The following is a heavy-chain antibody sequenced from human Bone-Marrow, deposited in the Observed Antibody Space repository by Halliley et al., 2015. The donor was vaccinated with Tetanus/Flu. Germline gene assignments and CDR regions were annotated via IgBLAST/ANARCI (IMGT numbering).Heavy chain of an antibody. D-gene: IGHD1-1*01. CDR2: IHCSGST. Sequence: TLSLTCTVSGGSISSDSYYWAWIRQPPGKGLEWIGSIHCSGSTYYNASLTSRVTISVDTSKNQFSLQLSSVTAADTAVYYCSSGTGYYWGQGTLVTVSS. J-gene: IGHJ4*02. CDR1: GGSISSDSYY. CDR3: SSGTGYY. V-gene: IGHV4-39*01.